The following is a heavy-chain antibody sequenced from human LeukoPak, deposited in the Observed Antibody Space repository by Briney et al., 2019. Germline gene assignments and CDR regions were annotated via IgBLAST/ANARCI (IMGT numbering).Heavy chain of an antibody. CDR1: GGSISSGGYY. J-gene: IGHJ4*02. D-gene: IGHD4-17*01. CDR3: ARQGRRVAVTTSYFDY. CDR2: IYYSGST. Sequence: SETLSLTCTVSGGSISSGGYYWSWIRQPPGKGLEWIGYIYYSGSTNYNPSLKSRVTISVDTSKNQFSLKLSSVTAADTAVYYCARQGRRVAVTTSYFDYWGQGTLVTVSS. V-gene: IGHV4-61*08.